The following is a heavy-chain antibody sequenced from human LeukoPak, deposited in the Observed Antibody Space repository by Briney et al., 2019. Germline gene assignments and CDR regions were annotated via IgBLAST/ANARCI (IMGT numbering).Heavy chain of an antibody. J-gene: IGHJ3*02. CDR1: GFTFSIYV. CDR3: ARLRWPGAFDI. D-gene: IGHD5-24*01. V-gene: IGHV3-23*01. Sequence: GGSLRLSCAASGFTFSIYVMSWVRQAPGKGLEWVSTLSGRGGNSYYADSVKGRFTISRDNSKNTLYLQMNSLRAEDTAVYYCARLRWPGAFDIWGQGTMVTVSS. CDR2: LSGRGGNS.